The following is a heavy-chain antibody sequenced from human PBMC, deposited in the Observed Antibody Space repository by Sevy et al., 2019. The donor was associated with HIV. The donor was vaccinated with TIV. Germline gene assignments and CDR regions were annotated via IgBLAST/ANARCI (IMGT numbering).Heavy chain of an antibody. V-gene: IGHV3-7*01. CDR2: IKKDGSDK. D-gene: IGHD1-26*01. J-gene: IGHJ4*02. CDR3: GQEGIGRFDS. Sequence: GGSLRLSCAASGFSFSGYWMNWVRQAPGKGLEWVANIKKDGSDKNYVESVKGRFTISRDNAKSSLYLELNSLRDEDTAVYYCGQEGIGRFDSWGQGTLVTVSS. CDR1: GFSFSGYW.